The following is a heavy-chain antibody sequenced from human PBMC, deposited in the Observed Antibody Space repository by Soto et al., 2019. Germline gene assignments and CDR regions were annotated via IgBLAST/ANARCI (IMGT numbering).Heavy chain of an antibody. J-gene: IGHJ5*02. D-gene: IGHD6-6*01. Sequence: EVQLVESGGGLVQPGGSLRLSCAASELSFSRFWMTWIRQAPGKGLEWVANIEQDGRETYYADSVRGRFTISRDNGNKSLFLQMNSMTVEDTAVYYCARVVYRSSWGGRFDPWGQGTLVTVSP. CDR1: ELSFSRFW. V-gene: IGHV3-7*05. CDR3: ARVVYRSSWGGRFDP. CDR2: IEQDGRET.